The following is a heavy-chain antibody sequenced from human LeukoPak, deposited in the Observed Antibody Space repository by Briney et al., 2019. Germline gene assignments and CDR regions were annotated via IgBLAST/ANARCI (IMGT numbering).Heavy chain of an antibody. Sequence: ASVKVSCKASGYTFTGYYMHWVRQAPGQGLEWMGWINPNSGGTNYAQKFQGRVTMTRDTSISTAYMELRSLRSDDTAVYYCARDRKHYGDYDYYYYMDVWGKGTTVTVSS. CDR3: ARDRKHYGDYDYYYYMDV. CDR2: INPNSGGT. CDR1: GYTFTGYY. V-gene: IGHV1-2*02. D-gene: IGHD4-17*01. J-gene: IGHJ6*03.